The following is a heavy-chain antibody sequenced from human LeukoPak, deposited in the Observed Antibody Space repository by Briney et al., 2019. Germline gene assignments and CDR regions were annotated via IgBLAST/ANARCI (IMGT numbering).Heavy chain of an antibody. CDR2: IYSGGST. CDR3: AIRGLNATGDAFDI. D-gene: IGHD2-21*01. V-gene: IGHV3-53*04. Sequence: GGSLRLSCAASGFTVSSNYMSWVRQAPGKGLEWVSVIYSGGSTYYADSVKGRFTISRHNSKNTLYLQMNSLRAEDTAVYYCAIRGLNATGDAFDIWGQGTMVTVSS. J-gene: IGHJ3*02. CDR1: GFTVSSNY.